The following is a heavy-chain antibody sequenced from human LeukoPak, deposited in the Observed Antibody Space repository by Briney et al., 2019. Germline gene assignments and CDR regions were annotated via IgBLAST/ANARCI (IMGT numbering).Heavy chain of an antibody. CDR2: ISSNGGST. CDR1: GFTFSSYG. D-gene: IGHD2-2*02. V-gene: IGHV3-64D*06. CDR3: VKDGRYCSSTSCHTMYY. Sequence: PGGSLRLSCSATGFTFSSYGRHWVRQAPGKGLEYVSAISSNGGSTYYADSVKGRFTISRDNSKNTLYLQMSSLRAEDTAVYYCVKDGRYCSSTSCHTMYYWGEGGLVTVSS. J-gene: IGHJ4*02.